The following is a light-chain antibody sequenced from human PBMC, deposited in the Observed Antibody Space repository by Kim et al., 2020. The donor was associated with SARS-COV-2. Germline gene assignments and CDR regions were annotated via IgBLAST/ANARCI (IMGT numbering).Light chain of an antibody. V-gene: IGKV3-15*01. CDR2: GAT. Sequence: EIVMTQTPVTLSVSPGERATLSCRASQSVTTDLAWYQQKPGQVPRLLMYGATTRATGIPDRFSGSGSGTEFTLIISSLQSEDLAVYYCQQYNNWPLTFGGGTKVDIK. J-gene: IGKJ4*01. CDR3: QQYNNWPLT. CDR1: QSVTTD.